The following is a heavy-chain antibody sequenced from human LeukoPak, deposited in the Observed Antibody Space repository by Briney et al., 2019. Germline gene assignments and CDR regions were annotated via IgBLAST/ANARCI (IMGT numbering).Heavy chain of an antibody. Sequence: SVKVSCKASGGTFSSHAISWVRQAPGQGLEWMGGIIPIFGTANYAQKFQGRVTITADESTSTAYMELSSLRSEDTAVYYCAGIGMGDYGDYGGGWGQGTLVTVSS. CDR3: AGIGMGDYGDYGGG. CDR1: GGTFSSHA. D-gene: IGHD4-17*01. CDR2: IIPIFGTA. J-gene: IGHJ4*02. V-gene: IGHV1-69*13.